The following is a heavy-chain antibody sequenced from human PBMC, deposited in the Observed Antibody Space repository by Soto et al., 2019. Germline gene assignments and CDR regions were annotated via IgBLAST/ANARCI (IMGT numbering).Heavy chain of an antibody. D-gene: IGHD3-10*01. CDR3: AKDRGYYYGSGSLLDY. J-gene: IGHJ4*02. CDR2: ISGSGGST. V-gene: IGHV3-23*01. Sequence: EVQLLESGGGLVQPGGSLRLSCAASGFTFSSYAMSWVCQAPGKGLEWVSAISGSGGSTYYADSVKGRFTISRDNSKNTLYLQMNSLRAEDTAVYYCAKDRGYYYGSGSLLDYWGQGTLVTVSS. CDR1: GFTFSSYA.